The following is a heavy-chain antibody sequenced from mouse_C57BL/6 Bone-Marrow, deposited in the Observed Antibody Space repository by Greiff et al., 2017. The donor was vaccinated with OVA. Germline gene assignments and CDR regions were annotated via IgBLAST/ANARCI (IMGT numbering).Heavy chain of an antibody. D-gene: IGHD2-14*01. J-gene: IGHJ2*01. V-gene: IGHV1-78*01. CDR1: GYTFTDHS. Sequence: VQLQQSDAELVKPGASVKISCKVSGYTFTDHSIHWMKQRPEQGLEWIGYIYPRDGSTKYNEKFKGKATLTADKSSSTAYMQLNSLTSEDSADDGCAKTDSTRGGGFDYWGQGTTLTVSS. CDR2: IYPRDGST. CDR3: AKTDSTRGGGFDY.